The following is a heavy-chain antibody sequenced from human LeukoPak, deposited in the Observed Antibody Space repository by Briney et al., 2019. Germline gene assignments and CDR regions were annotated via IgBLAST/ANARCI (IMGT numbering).Heavy chain of an antibody. CDR3: AKGFGERPDY. D-gene: IGHD3-10*01. V-gene: IGHV3-23*01. CDR1: GFTFSSYG. Sequence: GGTLRLSCAASGFTFSSYGMSWVRQAPGKGLEWVSAISGSGGSTYYADSVKGRFTISRDNSKNTLYLQMNSLRAEDTAVYYCAKGFGERPDYWGQGTLVTVSS. J-gene: IGHJ4*02. CDR2: ISGSGGST.